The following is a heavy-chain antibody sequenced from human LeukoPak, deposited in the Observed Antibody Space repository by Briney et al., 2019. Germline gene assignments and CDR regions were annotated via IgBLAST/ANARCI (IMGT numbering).Heavy chain of an antibody. CDR2: IYTSEST. V-gene: IGHV4-4*07. CDR3: ARESGYYYDTSGYTFDY. J-gene: IGHJ4*02. Sequence: SETLSLTCTVSGGSSNNYYWSWIRESAGKGLEWIGRIYTSESTNYNPSLNSRVSISVDTSKTQFSLRLRSVTAADTAVYYCARESGYYYDTSGYTFDYWGQGILVTVSS. CDR1: GGSSNNYY. D-gene: IGHD3-22*01.